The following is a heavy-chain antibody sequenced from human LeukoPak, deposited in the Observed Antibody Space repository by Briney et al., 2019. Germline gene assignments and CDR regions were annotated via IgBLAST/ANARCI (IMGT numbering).Heavy chain of an antibody. Sequence: GGSLRLSCVVSGFSFSDYLMSWVRQAPGKGLEWVANIKKDGSEKYYVDSVKGRFTISRDNAKNSLYLQMNSLRAEDTAVYYCARAHITIFGVVMNGFDYWGQGTLVTVSS. CDR3: ARAHITIFGVVMNGFDY. D-gene: IGHD3-3*01. CDR1: GFSFSDYL. V-gene: IGHV3-7*01. CDR2: IKKDGSEK. J-gene: IGHJ4*02.